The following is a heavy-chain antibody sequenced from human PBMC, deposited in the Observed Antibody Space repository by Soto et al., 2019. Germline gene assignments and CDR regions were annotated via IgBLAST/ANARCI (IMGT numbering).Heavy chain of an antibody. D-gene: IGHD6-19*01. V-gene: IGHV3-21*01. CDR1: EFTFSSDS. Sequence: PGVSPRLSFAASEFTFSSDSMNWVRQAPGKGLEWVSSISSSSSYIYYADSVKGRFTISRDNAKNSLYLQMNSLRAEDTAVYYCARDLVAVADYWGQGTLVTVSS. J-gene: IGHJ4*02. CDR2: ISSSSSYI. CDR3: ARDLVAVADY.